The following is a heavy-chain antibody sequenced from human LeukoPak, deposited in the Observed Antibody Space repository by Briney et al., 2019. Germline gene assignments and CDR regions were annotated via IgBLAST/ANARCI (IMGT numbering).Heavy chain of an antibody. CDR2: INPNSGGT. CDR1: GYTFTGYY. Sequence: ASVKVSCKASGYTFTGYYMHWVRQAPGQGLEWMGWINPNSGGTNYAQKFQGRVTMTRDTSISTAYMELRSLRSDDTAVYYCARMEGFWSGYYLPDYWGQGTLVTVSS. J-gene: IGHJ4*02. CDR3: ARMEGFWSGYYLPDY. D-gene: IGHD3-3*01. V-gene: IGHV1-2*02.